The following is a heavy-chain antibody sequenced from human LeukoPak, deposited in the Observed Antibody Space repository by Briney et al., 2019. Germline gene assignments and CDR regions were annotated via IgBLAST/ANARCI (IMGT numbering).Heavy chain of an antibody. CDR3: ARGLGSSTSRHTFDI. CDR2: ISGSGGST. J-gene: IGHJ3*02. CDR1: GFSFSSYV. Sequence: GGTLRLSCAASGFSFSSYVMSWVRQAPGKGLEWVSAISGSGGSTYFADSVKGRFTISRDNSKNTLYLQMNSLSAEDTAIYYCARGLGSSTSRHTFDIWGQGTMVTVSS. D-gene: IGHD2-2*01. V-gene: IGHV3-23*01.